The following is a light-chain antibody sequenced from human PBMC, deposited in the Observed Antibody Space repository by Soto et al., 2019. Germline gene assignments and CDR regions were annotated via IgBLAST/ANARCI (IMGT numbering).Light chain of an antibody. Sequence: DIQMTQSPSTLSASVGDRVTITCRASQSISSWLAWYQQKPGKAPKLLIYKASTLKSGVPSRFSGSGSGTHFTFTISIVQPEDFATYYCHQYHNFPITFGQGTRLEIK. CDR1: QSISSW. V-gene: IGKV1-5*03. J-gene: IGKJ5*01. CDR3: HQYHNFPIT. CDR2: KAS.